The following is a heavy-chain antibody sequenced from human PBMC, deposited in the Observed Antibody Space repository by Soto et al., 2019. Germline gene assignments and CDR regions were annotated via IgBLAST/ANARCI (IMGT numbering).Heavy chain of an antibody. V-gene: IGHV3-7*02. Sequence: EVQLVESGGGLVQHGGSLRLSCEASGCTFSSRWMTWVRQGPGKGLEWVANIKQDENGKDYVDSVKGRFTISRDNAKNSLYLQMNSLRAEDTAVYYCATHDGPAAAGLVLDFWGQGTPVTVSS. CDR3: ATHDGPAAAGLVLDF. CDR2: IKQDENGK. CDR1: GCTFSSRW. D-gene: IGHD6-13*01. J-gene: IGHJ4*02.